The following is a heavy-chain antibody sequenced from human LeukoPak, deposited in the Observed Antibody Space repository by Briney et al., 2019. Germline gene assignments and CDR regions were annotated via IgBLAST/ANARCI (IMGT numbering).Heavy chain of an antibody. Sequence: GASVKVSCKASGYTFTSYGISWVRQAPGQGLEWMGWISAYNGNTNYAQKLQGRVTMTRDMSTSTVYMELSSLRSEDTAVYYCARGLASYMDVWGKGTTVTVSS. V-gene: IGHV1-18*01. CDR3: ARGLASYMDV. J-gene: IGHJ6*03. CDR2: ISAYNGNT. CDR1: GYTFTSYG. D-gene: IGHD2-21*01.